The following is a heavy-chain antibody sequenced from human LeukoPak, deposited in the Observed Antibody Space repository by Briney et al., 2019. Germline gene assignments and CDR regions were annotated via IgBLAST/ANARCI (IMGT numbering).Heavy chain of an antibody. CDR2: SNPNSGGT. J-gene: IGHJ4*02. Sequence: ASVKLSCKASGFSFTGCYIYCGRHAPGQGLEWVGWSNPNSGGTNYARKFQGRVTLTRETSISTAYMELSRLRSDDTAVYYCARGPRYGSGNYYNNYWGQGTLVTVSS. V-gene: IGHV1-2*02. CDR1: GFSFTGCY. D-gene: IGHD3-10*01. CDR3: ARGPRYGSGNYYNNY.